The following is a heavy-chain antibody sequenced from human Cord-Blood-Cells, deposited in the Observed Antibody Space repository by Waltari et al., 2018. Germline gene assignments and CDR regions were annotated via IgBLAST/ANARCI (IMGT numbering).Heavy chain of an antibody. CDR3: ARLTYYYDSSGYYYEGGFDY. CDR2: IYYSGST. CDR1: GGSISSYY. D-gene: IGHD3-22*01. Sequence: QVQLQEAGPGLVKPSEPLSLTCPVSGGSISSYYWSWLRQPPGTGLEWIGYIYYSGSTNYNPSLKSRVTISVDTSKNQFSLKLSSVTAADTAVYYCARLTYYYDSSGYYYEGGFDYWGQGTLVTVSS. J-gene: IGHJ4*02. V-gene: IGHV4-59*01.